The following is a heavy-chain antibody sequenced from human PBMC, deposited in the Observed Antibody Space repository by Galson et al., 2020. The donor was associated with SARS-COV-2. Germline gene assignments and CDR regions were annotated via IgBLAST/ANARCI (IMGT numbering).Heavy chain of an antibody. J-gene: IGHJ4*02. CDR2: INPRDDIT. V-gene: IGHV1-46*01. D-gene: IGHD5-18*01. CDR3: AREGCDTSSSVFDY. CDR1: GYTFTSYY. Sequence: ASVKVSCKTSGYTFTSYYIHWVRQAPGQGLEWVGIINPRDDITSYAQKFQGRVTMTRDTSTSTVHMELSSLRPEDTAVYYCAREGCDTSSSVFDYWGRGTLVTVSS.